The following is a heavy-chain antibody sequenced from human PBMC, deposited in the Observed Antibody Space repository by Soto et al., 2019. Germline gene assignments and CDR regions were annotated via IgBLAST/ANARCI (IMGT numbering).Heavy chain of an antibody. CDR1: GFIFSNYA. J-gene: IGHJ4*02. D-gene: IGHD2-15*01. CDR2: ITSSSGGT. CDR3: AKDRCSGGNCYSDFDY. V-gene: IGHV3-23*01. Sequence: EVQLLESGGGLVQPGESLRLSCAASGFIFSNYAMSWVRQAPGKGLEWVSGITSSSGGTHYADSVKGRFTISRDNSKNTLYLQMNSLRVEDTAVYYCAKDRCSGGNCYSDFDYWGQGTLVTVSS.